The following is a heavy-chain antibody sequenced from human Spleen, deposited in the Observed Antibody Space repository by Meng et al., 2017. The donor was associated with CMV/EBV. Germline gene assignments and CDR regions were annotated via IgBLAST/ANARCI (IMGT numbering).Heavy chain of an antibody. J-gene: IGHJ4*02. D-gene: IGHD6-13*01. CDR1: GFTVTTYY. CDR2: IYSGGTT. CDR3: AREIGYSSSWYGVFDY. Sequence: GESLKISCAASGFTVTTYYMSWVRQAPGKGLEWVSVIYSGGTTYYAASVKGRFTISRDNSKNTVYLQMNSLGAEDTAVYYCAREIGYSSSWYGVFDYWGQGTLVTVSS. V-gene: IGHV3-53*01.